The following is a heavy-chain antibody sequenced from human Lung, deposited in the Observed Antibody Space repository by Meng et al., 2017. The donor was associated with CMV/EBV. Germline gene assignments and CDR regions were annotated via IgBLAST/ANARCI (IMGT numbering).Heavy chain of an antibody. Sequence: QVELQDSGPGLGKPSGTRSLTCAVSAGSNSSSNWWSWVRQPPGKGLEWIGEIYHSGSTNYNPSLKSRVTISVDKSKNQFSLKLSSVTAADTAVYYCARVVTALWGYYFDYWGQGTLVTVSS. CDR1: AGSNSSSNW. V-gene: IGHV4-4*02. D-gene: IGHD2-21*02. CDR3: ARVVTALWGYYFDY. J-gene: IGHJ4*02. CDR2: IYHSGST.